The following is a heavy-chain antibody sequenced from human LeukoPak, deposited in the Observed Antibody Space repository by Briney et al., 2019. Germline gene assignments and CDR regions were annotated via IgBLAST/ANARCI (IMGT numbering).Heavy chain of an antibody. J-gene: IGHJ5*02. Sequence: SETLSLTCAVSGGSISSGSYYWSWIRQPAGKALEWIGRIYSSGSTNYNPSLKSRVTISVDTSKNQFSLKLSSVTAADTAVYYCARAVDGRNYQQKGFDPWGQGTQVTVSS. V-gene: IGHV4-61*02. CDR2: IYSSGST. D-gene: IGHD2-2*01. CDR3: ARAVDGRNYQQKGFDP. CDR1: GGSISSGSYY.